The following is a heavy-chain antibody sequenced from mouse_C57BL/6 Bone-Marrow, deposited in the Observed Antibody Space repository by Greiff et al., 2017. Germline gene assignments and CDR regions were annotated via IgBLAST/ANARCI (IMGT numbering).Heavy chain of an antibody. Sequence: VQRVESGAELVKPGASVKMSCKASGYTFTTYPIEWMRQHHGKSLEWIGNFHPYNDDTKYNEKFKGNTTWTVEKSSNTVYLELSRLTSDDSAVYYCARSSTFFYYFDYWGQGTTLTVSS. CDR3: ARSSTFFYYFDY. D-gene: IGHD5-1*01. J-gene: IGHJ2*01. CDR1: GYTFTTYP. V-gene: IGHV1-47*01. CDR2: FHPYNDDT.